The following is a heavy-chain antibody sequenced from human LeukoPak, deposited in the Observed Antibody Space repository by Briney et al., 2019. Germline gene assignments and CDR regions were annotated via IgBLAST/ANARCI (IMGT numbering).Heavy chain of an antibody. CDR1: GFTFHNAW. D-gene: IGHD4-17*01. CDR3: STDSYGVPTPFEY. CDR2: IKSKRNGGTT. V-gene: IGHV3-15*01. J-gene: IGHJ4*02. Sequence: SGGSLRLSCVASGFTFHNAWMSWVRQAPGKGLEWVGRIKSKRNGGTTDYAAPVKGRFTVSRDDSTNTLFLQMTGLKADDTGLYYCSTDSYGVPTPFEYWGQGSLVTVSS.